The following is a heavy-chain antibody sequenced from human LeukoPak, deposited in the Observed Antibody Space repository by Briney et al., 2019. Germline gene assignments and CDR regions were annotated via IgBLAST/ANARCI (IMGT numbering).Heavy chain of an antibody. Sequence: GGSLRLSCATSGFTFNIYWMQWVRQVPGKGLVWVSRIDSNGGGATYADSVKGRFTISRDNAKNSLYLQMNSLRAEDTAVYYCARGSIRGLPPIDYWGQGTLVTVSS. D-gene: IGHD5/OR15-5a*01. CDR3: ARGSIRGLPPIDY. J-gene: IGHJ4*02. CDR2: IDSNGGGA. V-gene: IGHV3-74*03. CDR1: GFTFNIYW.